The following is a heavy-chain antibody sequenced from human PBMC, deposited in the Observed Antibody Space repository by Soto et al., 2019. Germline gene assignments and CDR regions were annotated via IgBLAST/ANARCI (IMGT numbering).Heavy chain of an antibody. V-gene: IGHV4-30-4*01. CDR1: GGSIGSGDDY. CDR2: ISYSGST. Sequence: SETLSLTCTVSGGSIGSGDDYWSWIRQPPGKGLEWIGYISYSGSTYYNPSLRSRVTISLDTSKNQFPLKLSSVTAADTAVYFCAREGNLGRWIQPLDSWGQGTLVTVSS. D-gene: IGHD2-2*03. CDR3: AREGNLGRWIQPLDS. J-gene: IGHJ4*02.